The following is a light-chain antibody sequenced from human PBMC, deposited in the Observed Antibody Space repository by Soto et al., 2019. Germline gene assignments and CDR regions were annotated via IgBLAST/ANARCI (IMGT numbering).Light chain of an antibody. Sequence: DIQMTQSPSSLSASVGDRVTITCRASQSISNYLNWYQQKPGKAPKLLIFAASNLQSEVPSRFSGSGSGTDFTLTISSLQPEDFATYYCQESYNTLTFTLGPGTKVDIK. CDR3: QESYNTLTFT. J-gene: IGKJ3*01. CDR2: AAS. CDR1: QSISNY. V-gene: IGKV1-39*01.